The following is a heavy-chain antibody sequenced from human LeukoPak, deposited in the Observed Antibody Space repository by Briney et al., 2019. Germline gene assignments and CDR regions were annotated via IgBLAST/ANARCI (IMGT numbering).Heavy chain of an antibody. Sequence: GASVKVSCKASGYTFTGYYMHWVRQAPGQGLEWMGWINPNSGGTNYAQKFQGRVTMTGDTSISTAYMELSRLRSDDTAVYYCARGDIVVVPASLWFDPWGQGTLVTVSS. CDR2: INPNSGGT. V-gene: IGHV1-2*02. D-gene: IGHD2-2*01. CDR1: GYTFTGYY. J-gene: IGHJ5*02. CDR3: ARGDIVVVPASLWFDP.